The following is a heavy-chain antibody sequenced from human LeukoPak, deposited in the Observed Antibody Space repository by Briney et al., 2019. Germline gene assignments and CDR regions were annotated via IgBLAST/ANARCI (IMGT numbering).Heavy chain of an antibody. V-gene: IGHV4-4*07. CDR1: GGSISSYY. J-gene: IGHJ6*03. Sequence: SETLCLTCTASGGSISSYYWSWIRQPPGKGLEWIGRIYTSGSSNYNPSLKSRVNSSVTTSKDQFSLKLCLVTAADTAVYYCAKDRAEWSGDYSYYYMDVWGKGTTVTVSS. D-gene: IGHD3-3*01. CDR3: AKDRAEWSGDYSYYYMDV. CDR2: IYTSGSS.